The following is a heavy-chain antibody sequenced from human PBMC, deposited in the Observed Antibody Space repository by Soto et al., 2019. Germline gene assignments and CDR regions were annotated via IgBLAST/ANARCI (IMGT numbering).Heavy chain of an antibody. J-gene: IGHJ6*03. V-gene: IGHV1-8*01. CDR2: MNPNSGNT. D-gene: IGHD3-3*01. Sequence: ASVKVSCKASGYTFTSYDINWVRQATGQGLEWMGWMNPNSGNTGYAQKFQGRVTITRNTSISTAYMEPSSLRSEDTAVYYCARGSDDYDFWSGSNYYYYMDVWGKGTMVTVSS. CDR3: ARGSDDYDFWSGSNYYYYMDV. CDR1: GYTFTSYD.